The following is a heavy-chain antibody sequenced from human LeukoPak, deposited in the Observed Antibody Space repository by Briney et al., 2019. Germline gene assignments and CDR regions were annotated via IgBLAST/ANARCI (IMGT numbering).Heavy chain of an antibody. D-gene: IGHD5-18*01. V-gene: IGHV4-34*01. CDR3: ASRGYSYGLRRDVDY. CDR1: GGSFSGYY. Sequence: PSETLSLTCAVYGGSFSGYYWSWIRQPPGKGLEWIGEINHSGSTNYNPSLKSRVTISVDTSKNQFSLKLSSVTAADTAVYYCASRGYSYGLRRDVDYWGQGTLVTVSS. CDR2: INHSGST. J-gene: IGHJ4*02.